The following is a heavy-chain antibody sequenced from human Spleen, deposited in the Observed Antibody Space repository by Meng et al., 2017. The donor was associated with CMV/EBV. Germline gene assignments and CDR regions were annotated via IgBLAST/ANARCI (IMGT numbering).Heavy chain of an antibody. CDR2: ISYDGSNK. Sequence: GGSLRLSCTASGFTFKSYAMTWVRQAPGKGLEWVAVISYDGSNKYYADSVKGRFTISRDNAKNSLYLQMNSLRAEDTALYYCARVSISSSWFFDYWGQGTLVTVSS. D-gene: IGHD6-13*01. J-gene: IGHJ4*02. CDR3: ARVSISSSWFFDY. V-gene: IGHV3-30-3*01. CDR1: GFTFKSYA.